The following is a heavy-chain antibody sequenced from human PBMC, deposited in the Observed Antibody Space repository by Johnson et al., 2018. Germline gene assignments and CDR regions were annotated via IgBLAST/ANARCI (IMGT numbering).Heavy chain of an antibody. V-gene: IGHV3-73*02. CDR1: GFNFSGSA. Sequence: VQLQESGGGLVQXGGSLKLSCAASGFNFSGSAMHWVRQASGKGLEWVGRIRSKANNYATAYGASVKGSFTITRDDSENRAYLQMKSLKTEDTAVYYCTTEGTNGYYYGMDVWGQGTTVTVSS. D-gene: IGHD2-2*03. CDR3: TTEGTNGYYYGMDV. CDR2: IRSKANNYAT. J-gene: IGHJ6*02.